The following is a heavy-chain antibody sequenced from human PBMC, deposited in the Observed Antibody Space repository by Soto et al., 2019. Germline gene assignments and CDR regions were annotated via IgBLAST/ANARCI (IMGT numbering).Heavy chain of an antibody. J-gene: IGHJ4*02. CDR2: IYWNDDK. Sequence: QITLKESGPTLVKPTQTLTLTCTFSGFSLSTSGVGVGWIRQPPGKALEWLALIYWNDDKRYSPSLKSRLTITKDTSKNQGVLTMTNMDPVDTATYYCAHRRGPIAVAGTFDYWGQGTLVTVSS. CDR3: AHRRGPIAVAGTFDY. CDR1: GFSLSTSGVG. V-gene: IGHV2-5*01. D-gene: IGHD6-19*01.